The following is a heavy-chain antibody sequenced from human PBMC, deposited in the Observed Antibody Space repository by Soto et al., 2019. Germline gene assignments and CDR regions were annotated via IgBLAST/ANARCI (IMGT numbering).Heavy chain of an antibody. CDR1: GGSISGYH. CDR3: ARRSYYYDSSGYYGTYAFDS. J-gene: IGHJ4*02. D-gene: IGHD3-22*01. V-gene: IGHV4-59*08. Sequence: SETLSLTCSISGGSISGYHWNWIRQTPGKGVEWIGYFHNSGNPKYSSSLKSRVTISVDTSKNQFSLKLSSVTAADTAVYYCARRSYYYDSSGYYGTYAFDSWGQATLVTVSS. CDR2: FHNSGNP.